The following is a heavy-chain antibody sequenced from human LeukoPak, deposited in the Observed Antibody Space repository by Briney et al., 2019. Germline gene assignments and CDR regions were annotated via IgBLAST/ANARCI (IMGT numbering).Heavy chain of an antibody. CDR3: ARAPVAGTFDY. J-gene: IGHJ4*02. D-gene: IGHD6-19*01. CDR2: INHSGST. CDR1: GGSFSGYY. Sequence: PSETLSLTCAVYGGSFSGYYWSWIRQPPGKGLEWIGEINHSGSTNYNPSLKSRVTISVDTSKNQFSLKLSSVTAADTAVYYCARAPVAGTFDYWGQGTLVTVSS. V-gene: IGHV4-34*01.